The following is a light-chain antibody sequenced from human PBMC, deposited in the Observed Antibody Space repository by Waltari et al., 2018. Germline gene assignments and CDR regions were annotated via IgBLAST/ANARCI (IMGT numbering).Light chain of an antibody. CDR1: QSISTH. CDR3: QQRSSWPRT. J-gene: IGKJ1*01. V-gene: IGKV3-11*01. Sequence: EIVLTQSPATVSLSPGERVTLSCRASQSISTHLAWYQQKPGQAPRLPIYSAYNWATGIPARFSGSGSGTDFTLTISSLEPEDSAVYYCQQRSSWPRTFGQGTKVEIK. CDR2: SAY.